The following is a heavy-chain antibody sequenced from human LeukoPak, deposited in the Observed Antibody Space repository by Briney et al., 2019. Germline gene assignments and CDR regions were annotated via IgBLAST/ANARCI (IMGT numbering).Heavy chain of an antibody. CDR1: DDSISTNSYY. CDR3: SRGDDSYKQGNF. D-gene: IGHD5-24*01. Sequence: SETLSLTCTVSDDSISTNSYYWTWIRQPPGKGLEWVASLRYSGTPYYSPSLSSRISIFVDTSKRQFSLQVRSVTASDTAMYYCSRGDDSYKQGNFWGQGTLVTVSS. CDR2: LRYSGTP. V-gene: IGHV4-39*01. J-gene: IGHJ4*02.